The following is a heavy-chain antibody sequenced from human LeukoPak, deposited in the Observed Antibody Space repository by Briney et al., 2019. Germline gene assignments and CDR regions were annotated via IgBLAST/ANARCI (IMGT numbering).Heavy chain of an antibody. D-gene: IGHD4-17*01. CDR1: GGSISSSNYY. V-gene: IGHV4-61*01. CDR3: ARDFGDYRWYFDL. J-gene: IGHJ2*01. Sequence: SETLSLTCTVSGGSISSSNYYWSWIRQPPGKGLEWIGYRYYSGSTNYNPSLISRVTISVDTSRNQFSLKLTSVTAADTAVYYCARDFGDYRWYFDLWGRGTLVTVSS. CDR2: RYYSGST.